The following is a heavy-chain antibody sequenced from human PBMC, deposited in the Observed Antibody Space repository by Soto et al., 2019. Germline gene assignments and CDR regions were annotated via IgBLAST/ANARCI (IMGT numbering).Heavy chain of an antibody. Sequence: ASVKVSCKASGGTFSSYAISWVRQAPGQGLEWMGGIIPIFGTANYAQKFQGRVTITADESTSTAYMELSSLRSEDTAVYYCARQTYYYGSGSFYYYYGMDVWGQGTTVTVSS. CDR1: GGTFSSYA. CDR2: IIPIFGTA. V-gene: IGHV1-69*13. J-gene: IGHJ6*02. D-gene: IGHD3-10*01. CDR3: ARQTYYYGSGSFYYYYGMDV.